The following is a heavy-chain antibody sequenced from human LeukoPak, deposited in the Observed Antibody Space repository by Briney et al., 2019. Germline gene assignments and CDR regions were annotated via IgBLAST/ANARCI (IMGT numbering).Heavy chain of an antibody. CDR1: GYTFTSYG. J-gene: IGHJ5*02. CDR3: ARDSHAFGESS. CDR2: IIPILGIA. V-gene: IGHV1-69*04. D-gene: IGHD3-10*01. Sequence: GASVKVSCKASGYTFTSYGISWVRQAPGQGLEWMGRIIPILGIANYAQKFQGRVTITADKSTSTAYMELSSLSSEDTAVYYCARDSHAFGESSWGQGTLVTVSS.